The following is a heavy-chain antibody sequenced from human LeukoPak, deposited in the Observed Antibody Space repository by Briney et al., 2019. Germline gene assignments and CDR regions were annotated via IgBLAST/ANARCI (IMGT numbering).Heavy chain of an antibody. V-gene: IGHV4-30-4*01. CDR2: IYYSGST. D-gene: IGHD7-27*01. Sequence: SETLSLTCTVSGGSISSGDYYWSWIRQPPGKSLEWIGYIYYSGSTYYNPSLKSRVTISVDTSKNQFSLKLSSVTAADTAVYYCARGNWELFDYWGQGTLVTVSS. CDR1: GGSISSGDYY. CDR3: ARGNWELFDY. J-gene: IGHJ4*02.